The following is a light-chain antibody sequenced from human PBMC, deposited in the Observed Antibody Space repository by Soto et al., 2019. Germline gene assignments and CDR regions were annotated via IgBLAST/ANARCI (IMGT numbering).Light chain of an antibody. CDR3: QQYST. Sequence: DIQMTQSPSTLSASVGARVTITCRASQGIISWLAWYQQKPGKAPKLLIYKASSLESGVPSRFSGSGSGTEFTLTISSLQPDDFATYYCQQYSTFGQGTKVEIK. CDR1: QGIISW. J-gene: IGKJ1*01. CDR2: KAS. V-gene: IGKV1-5*03.